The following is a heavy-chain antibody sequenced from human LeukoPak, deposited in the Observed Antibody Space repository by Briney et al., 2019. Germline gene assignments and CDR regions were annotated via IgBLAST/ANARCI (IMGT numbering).Heavy chain of an antibody. J-gene: IGHJ4*02. CDR2: ISGSGGST. CDR1: GFTFTSYA. V-gene: IGHV3-23*01. D-gene: IGHD1-26*01. Sequence: GSLRLSCAASGFTFTSYAMSWVRQAPGKGLEWVSAISGSGGSTYYADSVKGRFTISSDNSKNTLYLQMNSLRAEDTAVYYCAKGDTTWELPHDCWGQGTLVTVSS. CDR3: AKGDTTWELPHDC.